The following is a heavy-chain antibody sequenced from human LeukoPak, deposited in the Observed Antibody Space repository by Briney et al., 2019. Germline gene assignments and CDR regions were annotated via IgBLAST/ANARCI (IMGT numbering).Heavy chain of an antibody. V-gene: IGHV4-34*01. CDR3: ARDGPYDFWSGYYMAWAFDI. CDR2: INHSGST. CDR1: GGSFSGYY. D-gene: IGHD3-3*01. Sequence: SETLSLTCAVYGGSFSGYYWSWIRQPPGKGLEWIGEINHSGSTNYNPSLKSRVTMSVDTSKNQFSLKLSSVTAADTAVYYCARDGPYDFWSGYYMAWAFDIWGQGTMVTVSS. J-gene: IGHJ3*02.